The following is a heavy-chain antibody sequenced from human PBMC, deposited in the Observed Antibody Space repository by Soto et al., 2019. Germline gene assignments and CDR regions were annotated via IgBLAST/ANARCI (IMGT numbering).Heavy chain of an antibody. CDR3: ARDRGYCSSTSCSQFGY. D-gene: IGHD2-2*01. V-gene: IGHV3-30*03. J-gene: IGHJ4*02. CDR1: GFTFSDYA. Sequence: PGGSLRLSCAASGFTFSDYAMHWVRQAPGKGLEWVAVVSHDGRNTHYADSVKGRFTISRDNAKNTLYLQMNSLRAEDTAVYYCARDRGYCSSTSCSQFGYWGQGTLVTVSS. CDR2: VSHDGRNT.